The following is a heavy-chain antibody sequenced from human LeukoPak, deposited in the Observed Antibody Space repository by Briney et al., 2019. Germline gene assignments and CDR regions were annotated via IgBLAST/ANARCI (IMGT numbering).Heavy chain of an antibody. V-gene: IGHV3-23*01. CDR3: AKDFAITMVRGVIYFDY. J-gene: IGHJ4*02. CDR2: ISGSGGST. CDR1: GFTFSSYA. Sequence: GGSLRLSCAASGFTFSSYAMSWVRQAPGKGLEWVSAISGSGGSTYYADSVKGRFTISRDNSKNTLYQQMNSLRAEDTAVYYCAKDFAITMVRGVIYFDYWGQGTLVTVSS. D-gene: IGHD3-10*01.